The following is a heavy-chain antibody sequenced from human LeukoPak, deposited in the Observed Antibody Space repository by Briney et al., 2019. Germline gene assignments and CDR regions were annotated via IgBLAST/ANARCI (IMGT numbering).Heavy chain of an antibody. CDR2: IYYSGTT. CDR3: AKGAGGFSYYNWFDP. Sequence: PSETLSLTCTVSGGSISSSPYYWGWIRQPPGKGLEWIGSIYYSGTTHYNPSLESRVTISVDTSKNQFSLKLASVTAADTAIYYCAKGAGGFSYYNWFDPWGQGTLVAVSS. CDR1: GGSISSSPYY. J-gene: IGHJ5*02. V-gene: IGHV4-39*07. D-gene: IGHD5-18*01.